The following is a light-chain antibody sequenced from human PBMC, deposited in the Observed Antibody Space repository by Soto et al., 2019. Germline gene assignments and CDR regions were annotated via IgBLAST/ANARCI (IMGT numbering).Light chain of an antibody. Sequence: EIVLTQSPGTLSLSPGERATLSCRASQSVSSSSLAWYQQKPGQAPRLLIYGASSRATGIPARFSGSGSGTDFTFTISRLEPGDFAVYYCQQYGSSSFTFGPGTKVDIK. CDR1: QSVSSSS. CDR2: GAS. V-gene: IGKV3-20*01. J-gene: IGKJ3*01. CDR3: QQYGSSSFT.